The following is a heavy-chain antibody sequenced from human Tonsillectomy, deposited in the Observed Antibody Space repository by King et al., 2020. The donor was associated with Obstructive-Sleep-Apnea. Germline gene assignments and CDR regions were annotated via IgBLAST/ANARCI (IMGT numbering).Heavy chain of an antibody. CDR2: IIPILGIA. J-gene: IGHJ5*02. V-gene: IGHV1-69*09. D-gene: IGHD3-22*01. CDR1: GGTFSSYA. CDR3: ARDGADDYYGSGGFGRCWFDP. Sequence: VQLVESGAEVKKPGSSVKVSCKASGGTFSSYAISGVRQAPGQGLEWMGGIIPILGIANYAQKFQGRVTITADKSTSTAYMELSSLRSEDTAVYYCARDGADDYYGSGGFGRCWFDPWGQGTLVTVSS.